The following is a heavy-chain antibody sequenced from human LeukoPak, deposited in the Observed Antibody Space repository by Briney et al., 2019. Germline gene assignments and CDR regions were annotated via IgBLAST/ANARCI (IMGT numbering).Heavy chain of an antibody. Sequence: KPSETLSLTCAVYGGSFSGYYWSWIRQPPGKGLEWIGEINHSGSTNYNPSLKSRVTISVDTSKNQFSLKLSSVTAADTAVYYCARGVEMATIYDYWGQGTLVTVSS. V-gene: IGHV4-34*01. J-gene: IGHJ4*02. CDR3: ARGVEMATIYDY. CDR1: GGSFSGYY. D-gene: IGHD5-24*01. CDR2: INHSGST.